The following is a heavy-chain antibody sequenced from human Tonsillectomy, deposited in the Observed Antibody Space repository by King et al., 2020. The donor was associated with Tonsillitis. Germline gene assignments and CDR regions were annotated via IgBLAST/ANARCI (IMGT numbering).Heavy chain of an antibody. CDR3: AREMLLYDILTGYSHYYLDY. Sequence: VQLQESGPGLVKPSQTLSLTCTVSGGSISSGSYFWSWIRQPAGKGLEWIGRIYTTGSTNYNPSLKSRVTMSVDTSKNQFSLKLSSVTAADTAVYYCAREMLLYDILTGYSHYYLDYWGQGTLVTVSS. CDR2: IYTTGST. J-gene: IGHJ4*02. CDR1: GGSISSGSYF. D-gene: IGHD3-9*01. V-gene: IGHV4-61*02.